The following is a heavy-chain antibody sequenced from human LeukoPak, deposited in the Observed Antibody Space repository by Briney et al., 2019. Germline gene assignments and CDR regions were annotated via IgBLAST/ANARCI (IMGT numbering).Heavy chain of an antibody. D-gene: IGHD2-2*01. J-gene: IGHJ5*02. Sequence: GASVKVSCKASGYTFTSYGISWVRQAPGQGLEWMGWISAYNGNTNYAQKLQGRVTMTTDTSTSTAYMELRSLRSDDTAVYYCARSHIPTDIVVVPAAAFDPWGQGTLVTVSS. V-gene: IGHV1-18*01. CDR1: GYTFTSYG. CDR2: ISAYNGNT. CDR3: ARSHIPTDIVVVPAAAFDP.